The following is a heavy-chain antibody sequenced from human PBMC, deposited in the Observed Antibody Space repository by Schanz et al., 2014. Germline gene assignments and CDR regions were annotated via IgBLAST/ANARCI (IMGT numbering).Heavy chain of an antibody. CDR2: ISAQTGDT. CDR3: AGTYCSSTSCYTGYYYMDV. V-gene: IGHV1-18*01. CDR1: GYTFTDYG. Sequence: QVQLVQSGAEMKKPGASVKVSCKASGYTFTDYGLSWVRQAPGQGLEWLGWISAQTGDTRYAQKMQGRVTMTRDVSSTTAFLELRSLRYDDTAVYYCAGTYCSSTSCYTGYYYMDVWGKGTTVTVSS. J-gene: IGHJ6*03. D-gene: IGHD2-2*02.